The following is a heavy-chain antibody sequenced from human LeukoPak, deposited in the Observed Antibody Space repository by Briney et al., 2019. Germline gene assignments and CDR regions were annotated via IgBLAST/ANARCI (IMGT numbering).Heavy chain of an antibody. J-gene: IGHJ5*02. CDR1: GFAFSGYS. V-gene: IGHV3-30*04. CDR3: AKDLTMVRGVTSCDP. CDR2: ISYDGSNK. Sequence: RTGGSLRLSCAASGFAFSGYSMHWVRQAPGKGLEWVAVISYDGSNKYYADSVKGRFTISRDNSKNTLYLQMNSLRAEDTAVYYCAKDLTMVRGVTSCDPWGQGTLVTVSS. D-gene: IGHD3-10*01.